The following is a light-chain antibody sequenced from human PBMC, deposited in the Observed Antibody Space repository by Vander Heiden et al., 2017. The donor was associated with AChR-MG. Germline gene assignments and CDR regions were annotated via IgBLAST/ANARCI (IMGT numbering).Light chain of an antibody. J-gene: IGLJ2*01. Sequence: SYELTQPPSVSVSPGQTASITCSGDKLGDKYVCWYQQKAGQSPVLVTYQDNKRPAGIPERFSGSNPGNTATLTIRGTQAMDEADYYCQAWDSNAVIFGGGTRLTVL. CDR3: QAWDSNAVI. CDR1: KLGDKY. CDR2: QDN. V-gene: IGLV3-1*01.